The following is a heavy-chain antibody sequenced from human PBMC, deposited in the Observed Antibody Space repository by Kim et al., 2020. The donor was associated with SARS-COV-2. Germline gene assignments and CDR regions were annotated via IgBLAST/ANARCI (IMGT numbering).Heavy chain of an antibody. CDR3: AALDSVQVPGGI. D-gene: IGHD3-10*01. Sequence: VDSVKGRFTMSRDNAKNALYLQMSSLRTEDTASYYWAALDSVQVPGGIWGQGTLVTVSS. J-gene: IGHJ4*02. V-gene: IGHV3-7*01.